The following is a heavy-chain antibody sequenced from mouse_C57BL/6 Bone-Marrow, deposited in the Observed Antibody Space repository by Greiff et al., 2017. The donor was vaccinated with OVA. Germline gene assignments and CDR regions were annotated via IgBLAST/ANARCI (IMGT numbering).Heavy chain of an antibody. CDR3: ARSRGGYARDY. J-gene: IGHJ4*01. CDR1: GYTFTSYG. CDR2: IYPRSGNT. Sequence: VQRVESGAELARPGASVKLSCKASGYTFTSYGISWVKQRTGQGLEWIGEIYPRSGNTYYNEKFKGKATLTADKSSSTAYMELRSLTSEDSAVYFCARSRGGYARDYWGQGPSVTVPS. V-gene: IGHV1-81*01.